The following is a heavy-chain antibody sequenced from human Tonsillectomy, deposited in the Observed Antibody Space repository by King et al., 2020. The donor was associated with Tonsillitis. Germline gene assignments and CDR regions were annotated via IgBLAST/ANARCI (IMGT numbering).Heavy chain of an antibody. CDR3: ARDVCSSTSCYVNYYYGMDV. CDR2: ISSSSSTI. J-gene: IGHJ6*02. V-gene: IGHV3-48*04. D-gene: IGHD2-2*01. CDR1: GFTFSSYS. Sequence: QLVQSGGGLVQPGGSLRLSCAASGFTFSSYSTNWVRQAPGKGLEWVSYISSSSSTIYYADSVKGRFTISRDNAKNSLYLQMNSLRAEDTAVYYCARDVCSSTSCYVNYYYGMDVWGQGTTVTVSS.